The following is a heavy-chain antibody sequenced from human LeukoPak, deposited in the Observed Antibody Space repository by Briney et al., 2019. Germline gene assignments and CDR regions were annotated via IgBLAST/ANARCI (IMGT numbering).Heavy chain of an antibody. D-gene: IGHD3-16*02. J-gene: IGHJ4*02. CDR2: ISSSSSTI. V-gene: IGHV3-48*01. CDR1: GFTFSSYS. CDR3: ARSDYVWGSYRYMGVDY. Sequence: GGSLRLSCAASGFTFSSYSMNWVRQAPGKGLEWVSHISSSSSTIYYADSVKGRFTISRDNAKNSLYLQMNSLRAEDTAVYYCARSDYVWGSYRYMGVDYWGQGTLVTVSS.